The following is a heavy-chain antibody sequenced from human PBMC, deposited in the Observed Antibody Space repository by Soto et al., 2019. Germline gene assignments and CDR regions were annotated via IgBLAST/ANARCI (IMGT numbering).Heavy chain of an antibody. CDR3: AKDARRSSGWYYFDY. D-gene: IGHD6-19*01. CDR1: GFDFGYYA. Sequence: EVQLLDSGGGLVQPGGSLRLSCAASGFDFGYYAMGWVRQAPGKGLEWVSCISDSGRPTYYADSLKGRFTVSRDNSXXTLYLLMNSLRAEDTARYYCAKDARRSSGWYYFDYWGQGSLVTVSS. J-gene: IGHJ4*02. CDR2: ISDSGRPT. V-gene: IGHV3-23*01.